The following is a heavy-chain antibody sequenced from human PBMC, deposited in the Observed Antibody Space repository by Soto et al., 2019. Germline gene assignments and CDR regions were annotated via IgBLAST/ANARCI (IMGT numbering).Heavy chain of an antibody. J-gene: IGHJ5*02. V-gene: IGHV3-23*01. CDR3: AGKRGIQLWEA. Sequence: ASVKVSCAASGFTFSSYAMSWVRQAPGKGLEWVSAISGSGGSTYYADSVKGRFTISRDNSKNTLYLQMNSLRAEDTAVYYCAGKRGIQLWEAWGQGTLVTVSS. CDR2: ISGSGGST. D-gene: IGHD5-18*01. CDR1: GFTFSSYA.